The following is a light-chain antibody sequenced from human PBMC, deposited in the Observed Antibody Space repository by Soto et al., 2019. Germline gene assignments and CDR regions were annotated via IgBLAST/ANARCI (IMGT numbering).Light chain of an antibody. J-gene: IGKJ5*01. Sequence: EIVMTQSPATLSVNTGERATLSCRASQSVSSNLAWYQQKPGQAPRLLIYGASTRATGIPARFSGSGSGTEFTLTISSLQSEDFAVYYCHQYDNWPKTFGQGTRLEIK. CDR3: HQYDNWPKT. V-gene: IGKV3-15*01. CDR2: GAS. CDR1: QSVSSN.